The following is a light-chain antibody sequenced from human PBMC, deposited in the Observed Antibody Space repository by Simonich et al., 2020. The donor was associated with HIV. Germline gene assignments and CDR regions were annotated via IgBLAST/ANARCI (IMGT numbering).Light chain of an antibody. Sequence: EIVLTQSPATLSLSPGERATLSCRASQSVTSYLAWYQHNPGQAPRLLIYDASSRATGIPARFSGYGSGTDFSLTISRLEPEDFAVYYCQQYGSSPYTFGQGTKLEIK. CDR2: DAS. V-gene: IGKV3-20*01. CDR3: QQYGSSPYT. CDR1: QSVTSY. J-gene: IGKJ2*01.